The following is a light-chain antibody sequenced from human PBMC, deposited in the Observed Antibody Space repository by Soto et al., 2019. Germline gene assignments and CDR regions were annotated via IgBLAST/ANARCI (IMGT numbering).Light chain of an antibody. V-gene: IGKV3-11*01. CDR1: QSIKNY. CDR2: DAS. CDR3: QQRYNWPLFT. Sequence: EIVLTQSPATLSSSPGESATLSCRASQSIKNYLAWYQQNPGQAPRLLIYDASNRATGIPARFSGSGSGTDFTLTISSLEPEDFAVYYCQQRYNWPLFTFGPGTKVDI. J-gene: IGKJ3*01.